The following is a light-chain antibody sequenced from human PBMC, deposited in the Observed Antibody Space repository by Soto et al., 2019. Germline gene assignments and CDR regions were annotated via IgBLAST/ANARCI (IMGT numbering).Light chain of an antibody. CDR3: QHYNSYSEA. J-gene: IGKJ1*01. V-gene: IGKV1-5*03. CDR1: QSISNW. Sequence: IQMTQSPSSVSSSVGDRVTITCRASQSISNWLAWYQQKPGKAPKLLIYKASSLESGVPSRFSGSGSGTEFTLTISSLQPDDFATYYCQHYNSYSEAFGQGTKVDIK. CDR2: KAS.